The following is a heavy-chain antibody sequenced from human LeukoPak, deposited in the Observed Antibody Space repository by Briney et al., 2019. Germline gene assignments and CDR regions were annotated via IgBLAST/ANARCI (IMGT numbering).Heavy chain of an antibody. CDR1: GFTFSSYW. Sequence: PGGSLRLSCAASGFTFSSYWMSWVRQAPGKGLEWVANIKQDGSEKYYVDSVKGRFTISRDNAKNSLYLQMNSLRAEDTAVYYCAKGHGRLPRVDSDYWGQGALVTVSS. CDR3: AKGHGRLPRVDSDY. J-gene: IGHJ4*02. V-gene: IGHV3-7*01. D-gene: IGHD3-16*01. CDR2: IKQDGSEK.